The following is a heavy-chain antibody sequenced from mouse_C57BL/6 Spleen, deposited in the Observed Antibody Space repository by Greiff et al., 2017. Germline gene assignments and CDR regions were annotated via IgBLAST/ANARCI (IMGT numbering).Heavy chain of an antibody. Sequence: VQLQESGAELMKPGASVKLSCKATGYTFTGYWIAWVKQRPGHGLEWIGEILPGSGSTNYNEKFKGKATFTEETSSNTAYMQHSSLTTEDSAIYYGARGGDIYYDSDFDYWGQGTTLAVSS. CDR1: GYTFTGYW. J-gene: IGHJ2*01. D-gene: IGHD2-4*01. V-gene: IGHV1-9*01. CDR2: ILPGSGST. CDR3: ARGGDIYYDSDFDY.